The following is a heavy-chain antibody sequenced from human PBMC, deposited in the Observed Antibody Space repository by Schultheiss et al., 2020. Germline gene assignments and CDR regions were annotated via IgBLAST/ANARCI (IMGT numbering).Heavy chain of an antibody. D-gene: IGHD6-13*01. Sequence: SETLSLTCTVSGGSISSYYWSWIRQPPGKGLEWIGYIYYSGSTNYNPSLKSRVTISVDTSKNQFSLKLSSVTAADTAVYYCARDRAGIVDTWGQGTLVTVSS. V-gene: IGHV4-59*12. CDR2: IYYSGST. CDR1: GGSISSYY. J-gene: IGHJ5*02. CDR3: ARDRAGIVDT.